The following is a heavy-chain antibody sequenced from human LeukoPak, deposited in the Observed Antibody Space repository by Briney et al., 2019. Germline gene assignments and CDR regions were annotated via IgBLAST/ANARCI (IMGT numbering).Heavy chain of an antibody. CDR3: ARPPSIGGSYYYYGMDV. Sequence: ASVKVSCKTSGYTFKTYGVTWARQAPGQGLEWMGWMNPNSGNTGYAQKFQGRVTMTRNTSISTAYMELSSLRSEDTAVYYCARPPSIGGSYYYYGMDVWGQGTTVTVSS. D-gene: IGHD3-10*01. V-gene: IGHV1-8*02. CDR2: MNPNSGNT. CDR1: GYTFKTYG. J-gene: IGHJ6*02.